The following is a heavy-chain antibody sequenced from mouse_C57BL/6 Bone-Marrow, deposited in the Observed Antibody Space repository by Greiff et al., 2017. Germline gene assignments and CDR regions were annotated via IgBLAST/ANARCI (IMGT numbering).Heavy chain of an antibody. V-gene: IGHV5-17*01. Sequence: EVHLVESGGGLVKPGGSLKLSCAASGFTFSDYGMHWVRQAPEKGLEWVAYISSGSSTIYYADTVKGRFTISRDNAKNTLFLQMTSLRSEDTAMYYCAKIPLITTVVATGAMDYWGQGTSATVSS. D-gene: IGHD1-1*01. CDR3: AKIPLITTVVATGAMDY. CDR2: ISSGSSTI. J-gene: IGHJ4*01. CDR1: GFTFSDYG.